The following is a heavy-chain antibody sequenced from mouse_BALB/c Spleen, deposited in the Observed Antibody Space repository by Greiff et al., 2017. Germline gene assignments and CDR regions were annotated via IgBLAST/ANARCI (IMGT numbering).Heavy chain of an antibody. D-gene: IGHD2-1*01. CDR2: IWGDGST. CDR1: GFSLTCYG. Sequence: QVQLKESGPGLVAPSQSLSITCTVSGFSLTCYGVNWVRQSPGKGLEWLGMIWGDGSTDYNSALKSRLSISKDNSKSQVFLKMNSLQTDDTARYYCARDNLYYGNYNYAMDYWGQGTSVTVSS. CDR3: ARDNLYYGNYNYAMDY. J-gene: IGHJ4*01. V-gene: IGHV2-6-7*01.